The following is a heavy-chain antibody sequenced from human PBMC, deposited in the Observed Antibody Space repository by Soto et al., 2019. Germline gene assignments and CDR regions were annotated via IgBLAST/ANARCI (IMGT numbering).Heavy chain of an antibody. J-gene: IGHJ4*02. CDR3: ARSHGTTGGFDY. D-gene: IGHD1-7*01. CDR2: IQSGGPT. Sequence: GGSLRLSCAASGFTVSSKYMSWVRQAPGKGLEWVSLIQSGGPTYYADSVKGRFTISRDNSKNTLYLQMNSLRAEDTAVYYCARSHGTTGGFDYWGQGTLVTVSS. V-gene: IGHV3-66*01. CDR1: GFTVSSKY.